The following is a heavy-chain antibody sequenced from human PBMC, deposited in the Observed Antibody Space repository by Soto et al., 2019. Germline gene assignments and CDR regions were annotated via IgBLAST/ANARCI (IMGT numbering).Heavy chain of an antibody. V-gene: IGHV1-2*02. CDR2: INPNSGGT. J-gene: IGHJ5*02. CDR3: ARDYYGSGGGHVGFDP. Sequence: GASVKVSCKASGYTFTGYYMHWVRQAPGQGLEWMGWINPNSGGTNYAQKLQGRVTMTTDTSTSTAYMELRSLRSDDTAVYYCARDYYGSGGGHVGFDPWGQGTLVTVSS. D-gene: IGHD3-10*01. CDR1: GYTFTGYY.